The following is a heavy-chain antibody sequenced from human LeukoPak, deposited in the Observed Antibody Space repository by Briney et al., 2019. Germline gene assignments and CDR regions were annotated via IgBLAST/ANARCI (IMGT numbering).Heavy chain of an antibody. V-gene: IGHV1-18*01. J-gene: IGHJ5*02. D-gene: IGHD3-9*01. CDR2: ISAYNGNT. Sequence: GASVKVSCKASGYTFTSYGISWVRQAPGQGLEWMGWISAYNGNTNYAQKLQGRVTMTTDTSTSTAYMELRSLRSDDTAVYYCARVALYYGILNWFDPWGQGTLVTVSS. CDR1: GYTFTSYG. CDR3: ARVALYYGILNWFDP.